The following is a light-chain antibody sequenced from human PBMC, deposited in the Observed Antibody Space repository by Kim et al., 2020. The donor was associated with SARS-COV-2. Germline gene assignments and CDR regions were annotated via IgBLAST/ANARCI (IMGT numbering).Light chain of an antibody. J-gene: IGKJ4*01. V-gene: IGKV3-20*01. Sequence: EIVLTQSPGTLSLSLGERATVSCRASQSISGSSLAWFQQKPGQAPRLLIYGISDRPTAIPDRFSGSGSGTDFTLTISRLEPEDFAVYYCHQYGSSPLTFGGGTKVDIK. CDR1: QSISGSS. CDR2: GIS. CDR3: HQYGSSPLT.